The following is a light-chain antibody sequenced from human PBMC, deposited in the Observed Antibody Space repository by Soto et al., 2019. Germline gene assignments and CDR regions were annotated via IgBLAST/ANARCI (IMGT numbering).Light chain of an antibody. CDR2: DAS. CDR3: HHRVNWPT. CDR1: QNVNRY. J-gene: IGKJ3*01. V-gene: IGKV3-11*01. Sequence: EIVLTQSPATLSLSPGERDILSCRASQNVNRYLGWYQQKPGQAPRLLIYDASNRATGVPARFSGSGSGADFSLTISSLEPEDFAVYYCHHRVNWPTFGPGTKVDIK.